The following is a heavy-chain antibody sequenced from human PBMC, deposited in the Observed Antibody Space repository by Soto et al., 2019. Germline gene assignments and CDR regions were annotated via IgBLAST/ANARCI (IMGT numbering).Heavy chain of an antibody. CDR2: TYYRSRWYN. J-gene: IGHJ6*03. CDR3: AGTTSHRWYYMDV. CDR1: GDSVSSKMAA. Sequence: PSQTLSLTCAISGDSVSSKMAAWNWIRLSPSRGLEWLARTYYRSRWYNDYAVSVRSRITVNPDTSKIQFSLQLTSVTPEDTAVYYWAGTTSHRWYYMDVWGKGTTVTVSS. V-gene: IGHV6-1*01. D-gene: IGHD1-7*01.